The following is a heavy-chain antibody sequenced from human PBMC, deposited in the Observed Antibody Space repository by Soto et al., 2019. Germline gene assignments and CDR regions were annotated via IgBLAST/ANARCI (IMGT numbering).Heavy chain of an antibody. V-gene: IGHV3-7*01. J-gene: IGHJ3*02. CDR3: ARGDTPMITGMDSFDI. CDR2: IKQDGTEK. Sequence: LRLSCAASGFTFSRYWMNWVRQAPGKGLEWVANIKQDGTEKNYVDPVKGRFTISRDNARNSLYLQMDSLRAEDTAVYFCARGDTPMITGMDSFDIWGQGTMVTVSS. CDR1: GFTFSRYW. D-gene: IGHD5-18*01.